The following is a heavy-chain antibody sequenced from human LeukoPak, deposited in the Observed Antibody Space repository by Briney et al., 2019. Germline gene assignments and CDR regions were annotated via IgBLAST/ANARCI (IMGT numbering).Heavy chain of an antibody. CDR2: ISWNSGSI. CDR3: AKGAAAAGTGWFDP. V-gene: IGHV3-9*01. CDR1: GFTFDDYA. J-gene: IGHJ5*02. Sequence: PGGSLRLSCAASGFTFDDYAMHWVRQAPGKGLEWVSGISWNSGSIGYADSVKGRSTISRDNAKNSLYLRMNSLRAEDTALYYCAKGAAAAGTGWFDPWGQGTLVTVSS. D-gene: IGHD6-13*01.